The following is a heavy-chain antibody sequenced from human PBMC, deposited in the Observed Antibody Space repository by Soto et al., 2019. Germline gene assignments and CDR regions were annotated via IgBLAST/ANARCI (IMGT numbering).Heavy chain of an antibody. V-gene: IGHV4-4*07. CDR3: VRDGTKTLRDWFDP. D-gene: IGHD1-1*01. CDR2: SYAPGTT. Sequence: PSETLSLTCTVSGASISGFYWSWIRKSAGKGLEGIGRSYAPGTTDYNPSLKSRVMMSVDTSKKQFSLKLRSVTAEDTAVYYCVRDGTKTLRDWFDPWGQGISVTVAS. J-gene: IGHJ5*02. CDR1: GASISGFY.